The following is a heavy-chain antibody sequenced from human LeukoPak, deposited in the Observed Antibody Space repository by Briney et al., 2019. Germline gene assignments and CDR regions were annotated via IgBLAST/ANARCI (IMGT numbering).Heavy chain of an antibody. V-gene: IGHV3-7*01. J-gene: IGHJ3*02. CDR2: IKQDGSEK. D-gene: IGHD6-19*01. CDR3: ASEGGDSSGRFDI. Sequence: GGSLRLSCAASGFTFSSYGMSWVRQAPGKGLEWVANIKQDGSEKYYVDSVKGRFTISRDNAKNSLYLQMNSLRAEDTAVYYCASEGGDSSGRFDIWGQGTMVTVSS. CDR1: GFTFSSYG.